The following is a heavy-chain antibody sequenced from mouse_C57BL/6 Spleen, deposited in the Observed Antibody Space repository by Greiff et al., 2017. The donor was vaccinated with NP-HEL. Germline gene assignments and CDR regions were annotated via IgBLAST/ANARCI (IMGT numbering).Heavy chain of an antibody. CDR2: INPYNGGT. CDR3: ARGGKLGPLFDY. D-gene: IGHD4-1*01. CDR1: GYTFTDYY. V-gene: IGHV1-19*01. J-gene: IGHJ2*01. Sequence: EVKLMESGPVLVKPGASVKMSCKASGYTFTDYYMNWVKQSHGKSLEWIGVINPYNGGTSYNQKFKGKATLTVDKSSSTAYMELNSLTSEDSAVYYCARGGKLGPLFDYWGQGTTLTVSS.